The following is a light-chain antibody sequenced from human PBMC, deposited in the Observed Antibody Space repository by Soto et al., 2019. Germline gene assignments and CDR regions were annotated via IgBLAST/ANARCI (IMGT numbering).Light chain of an antibody. CDR1: QSVSNNY. J-gene: IGKJ2*01. V-gene: IGKV3-20*01. CDR3: QQYGSSPPYT. CDR2: GSS. Sequence: EVVLTQSPGTLSLSPGERATLSCRASQSVSNNYFAWYQQKPGQAPRLLIFGSSDRATGIPDRFSGSGSGTDFTLTNTRLVPDYFAVYYCQQYGSSPPYTFGHGTKLEIK.